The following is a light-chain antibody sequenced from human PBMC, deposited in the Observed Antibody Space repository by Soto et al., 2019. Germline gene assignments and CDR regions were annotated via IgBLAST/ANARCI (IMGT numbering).Light chain of an antibody. CDR2: GAS. CDR1: QSVSSSF. V-gene: IGKV3-20*01. J-gene: IGKJ3*01. CDR3: KHYGSSPPECT. Sequence: EIVLTQSPGTLSLSPGERATLSCRASQSVSSSFLAGYQQRPGPSPRLLIFGASYRATGIPDRFSGSGSGTDFTLTISRLEPEDFSVSYCKHYGSSPPECTFGSGTKVDSK.